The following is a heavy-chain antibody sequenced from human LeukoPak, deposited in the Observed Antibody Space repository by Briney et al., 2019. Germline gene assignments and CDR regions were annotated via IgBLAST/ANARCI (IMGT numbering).Heavy chain of an antibody. J-gene: IGHJ4*02. D-gene: IGHD3-9*01. V-gene: IGHV1-46*01. CDR1: GYTFTSYY. CDR2: INPSGGST. Sequence: ASVKVSCKASGYTFTSYYKHWVRQAPGQGLEWMGIINPSGGSTSYAQKFQGRVTMTRDTSTSTVYMELSSLRSEDTAVYYCASTLTVRNYFDYWGQGTLVTVSS. CDR3: ASTLTVRNYFDY.